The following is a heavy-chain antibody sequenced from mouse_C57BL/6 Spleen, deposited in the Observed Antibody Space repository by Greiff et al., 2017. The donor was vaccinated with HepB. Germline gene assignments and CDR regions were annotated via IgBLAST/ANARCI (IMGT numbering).Heavy chain of an antibody. CDR1: GYTFTDYY. CDR3: SYDYDDAMDY. CDR2: INPYNGGT. J-gene: IGHJ4*01. D-gene: IGHD2-4*01. Sequence: EVQRVESGPVLVKPGASVKMSCKASGYTFTDYYMNWVKQSHGKSLEWIGVINPYNGGTSYNQKFKGKATLTVDKSSSTAYMELNSLTSEDSAVYYCSYDYDDAMDYWGQGTSVTVSS. V-gene: IGHV1-19*01.